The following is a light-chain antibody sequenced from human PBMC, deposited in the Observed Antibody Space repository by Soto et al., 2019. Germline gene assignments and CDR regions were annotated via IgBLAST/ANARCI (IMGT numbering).Light chain of an antibody. CDR2: GAS. V-gene: IGKV1-27*01. Sequence: DIQMTKSPSSLAASVGDRVTITCRASQGISDYLAWYQQKPGKVPMVLIYGASTLQSGVPSRFSGSGSGTEFTLTISSLQPEDVATYYCLTYNSAPWTFGQGTKGEIK. CDR1: QGISDY. CDR3: LTYNSAPWT. J-gene: IGKJ1*01.